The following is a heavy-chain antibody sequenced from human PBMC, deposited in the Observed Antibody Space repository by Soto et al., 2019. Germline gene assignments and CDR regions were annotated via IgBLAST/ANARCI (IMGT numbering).Heavy chain of an antibody. V-gene: IGHV1-8*01. J-gene: IGHJ6*02. CDR3: AKSKRGLRGVHYSYGMDV. D-gene: IGHD3-10*01. CDR1: GYTFTSYD. Sequence: QVQLVQSGAEVKKPGASVKVSCKASGYTFTSYDINWVRQATGQGLEWMGWMNPNSGNTGYGQKFQGRVTMTRNTXXXPXXMELSSLRSQDTAVYYGAKSKRGLRGVHYSYGMDVWGQGTTVTVSS. CDR2: MNPNSGNT.